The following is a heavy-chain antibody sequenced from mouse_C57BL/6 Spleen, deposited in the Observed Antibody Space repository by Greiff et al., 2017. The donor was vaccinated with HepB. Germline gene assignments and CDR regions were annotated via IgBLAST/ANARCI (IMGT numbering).Heavy chain of an antibody. CDR3: ARPYYGSSECYAMDY. V-gene: IGHV1-64*01. CDR2: IHPNSGST. Sequence: QVQLQQSGAELVKPGASVKLSCKASGYTFTSYWMHWVKQRPGQGLEWIGMIHPNSGSTNYNEKFKSKATLTVDKSSSTAYMQLSSLTSEDSAVYYCARPYYGSSECYAMDYWGQGTSVTVSS. J-gene: IGHJ4*01. D-gene: IGHD1-1*01. CDR1: GYTFTSYW.